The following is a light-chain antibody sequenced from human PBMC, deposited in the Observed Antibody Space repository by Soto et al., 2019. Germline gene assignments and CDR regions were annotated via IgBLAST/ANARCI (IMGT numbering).Light chain of an antibody. J-gene: IGKJ4*01. V-gene: IGKV3-20*01. CDR1: QSVSSSY. CDR3: QQYGPSPVT. Sequence: EIVLTQSPGTLSLSPGERATLSCRASQSVSSSYLAWYQQRPGQAPRLLIYGTSSRATGVPDRFSGSGSGTDFTLTISRLEPEDFAVYYCQQYGPSPVTFGGGTKVEIK. CDR2: GTS.